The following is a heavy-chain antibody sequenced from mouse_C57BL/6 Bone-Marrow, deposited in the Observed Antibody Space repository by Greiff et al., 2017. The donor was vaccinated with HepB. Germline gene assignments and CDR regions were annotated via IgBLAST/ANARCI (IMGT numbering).Heavy chain of an antibody. CDR3: ARDYYGSSARDY. CDR1: GFTFSSYG. Sequence: EVQRVESGGDLVKPGGSLKLSCAASGFTFSSYGMSWVRQTPDKRLEWVATISSGGSYTYYPDSVKGRFTISRDNAKHTLYLQMSSLKSEDTAMYYCARDYYGSSARDYWGQGTTLTVSS. CDR2: ISSGGSYT. V-gene: IGHV5-6*01. D-gene: IGHD1-1*01. J-gene: IGHJ2*01.